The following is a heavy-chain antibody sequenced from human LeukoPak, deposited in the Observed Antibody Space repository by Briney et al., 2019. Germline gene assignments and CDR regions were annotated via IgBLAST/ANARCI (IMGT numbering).Heavy chain of an antibody. CDR3: AKDTHLGVCAAAGKGVDY. V-gene: IGHV3-74*01. CDR2: SNSDGSSA. D-gene: IGHD6-13*01. CDR1: GFTFSNYW. J-gene: IGHJ4*02. Sequence: QPGGSLRLSCAASGFTFSNYWMHWVRQAPGKGLVWVSHSNSDGSSATYADSVKGRFTISRDNAKNTLYLQMNSLRADDTAVYYCAKDTHLGVCAAAGKGVDYWGQGTLVTVSS.